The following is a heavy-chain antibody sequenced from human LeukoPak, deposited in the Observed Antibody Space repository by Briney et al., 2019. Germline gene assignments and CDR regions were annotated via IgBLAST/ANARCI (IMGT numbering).Heavy chain of an antibody. CDR2: IYCSGST. D-gene: IGHD3-3*01. J-gene: IGHJ3*02. CDR1: GGSISSYY. Sequence: SETLSLTCTVSGGSISSYYWSWIRQPPGKGLEWIGYIYCSGSTNYNPSLKSRVTISVDTSKNQFSLKLSSVTAADTAVYYCARGRITIFGVVDWVDTWGQGTMVTVSS. V-gene: IGHV4-59*01. CDR3: ARGRITIFGVVDWVDT.